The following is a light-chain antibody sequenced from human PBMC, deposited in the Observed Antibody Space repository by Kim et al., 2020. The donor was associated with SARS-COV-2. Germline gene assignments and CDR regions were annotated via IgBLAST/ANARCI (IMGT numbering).Light chain of an antibody. V-gene: IGLV3-21*04. CDR1: NIGSKS. Sequence: SYELTQPPSVSVAPGKTARITCGGNNIGSKSVHWYQQKPGQAPVLVIYYDSDRPSGIPERFSGSNSGNTATLTISRVEAGDEADYYCQVWDSSSDHYFFGSGNKVTVL. CDR2: YDS. J-gene: IGLJ1*01. CDR3: QVWDSSSDHYF.